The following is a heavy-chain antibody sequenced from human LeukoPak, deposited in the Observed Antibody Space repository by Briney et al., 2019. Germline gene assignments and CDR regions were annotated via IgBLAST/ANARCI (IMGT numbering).Heavy chain of an antibody. Sequence: GGSLRLSCAASGFTFSSYAMSWVRQAPGKGLEWVSAISGSGGSTYYADSVKGRFTISRDNSKNTLYLQMNSLRAEDTAVYYCAKATQVWYDALDFDYWGQGTLVTVSS. J-gene: IGHJ4*02. V-gene: IGHV3-23*01. CDR3: AKATQVWYDALDFDY. D-gene: IGHD6-13*01. CDR2: ISGSGGST. CDR1: GFTFSSYA.